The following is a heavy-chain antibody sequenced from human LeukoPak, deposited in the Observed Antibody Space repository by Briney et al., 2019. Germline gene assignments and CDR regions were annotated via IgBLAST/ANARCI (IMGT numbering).Heavy chain of an antibody. CDR2: IIPIFDTA. CDR1: GGTFSSYA. J-gene: IGHJ6*03. Sequence: GASVKVSCKASGGTFSSYAIRWVRQAPGQGLEWMGSIIPIFDTANYAQKFQRRVTITTDESTGTAYMQLSSLRSEDTAVYYCARAKGIREYMDVWGKGTTVTVSS. D-gene: IGHD3-10*01. CDR3: ARAKGIREYMDV. V-gene: IGHV1-69*05.